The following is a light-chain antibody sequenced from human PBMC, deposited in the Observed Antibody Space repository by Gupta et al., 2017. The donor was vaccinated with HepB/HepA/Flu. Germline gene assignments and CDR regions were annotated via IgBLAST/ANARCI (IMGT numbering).Light chain of an antibody. CDR2: GAS. J-gene: IGKJ1*01. Sequence: EIVMKQSPATLSVSPGERATLSCRASQSVSSNLAWYQQKPGQAPRLLIYGASTRATGIPARFSGSGSGTEFTLTISSLQSEDFAVYYCQQYYNWPRTFGQGTKVEIK. CDR3: QQYYNWPRT. V-gene: IGKV3-15*01. CDR1: QSVSSN.